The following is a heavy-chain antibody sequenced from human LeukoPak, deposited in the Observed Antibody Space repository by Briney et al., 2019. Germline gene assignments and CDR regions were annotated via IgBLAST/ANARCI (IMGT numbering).Heavy chain of an antibody. CDR2: IKQDGSEK. Sequence: GGSLRLSCAASGFPFRIYEMNWVRQAPGKGLEWVANIKQDGSEKYYVDSVKGRFTISRDNAKNSLYLQMDSLRAEDTAVYYCAREGPLGSEYYDSSGHNYYMYVWGKGTTVTVSS. D-gene: IGHD3-22*01. CDR1: GFPFRIYE. J-gene: IGHJ6*03. CDR3: AREGPLGSEYYDSSGHNYYMYV. V-gene: IGHV3-7*01.